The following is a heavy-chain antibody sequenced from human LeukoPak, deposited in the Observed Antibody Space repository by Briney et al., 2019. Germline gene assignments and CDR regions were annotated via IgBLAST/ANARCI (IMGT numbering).Heavy chain of an antibody. D-gene: IGHD6-6*01. Sequence: ASVKVSCKASGCTFSSYAISWVRQTPGQGLEWMGGIIPIFGTANYAQKFQGRVTITTDESTSTAYMELSSLRSEDTAVYYCAAYSSSPGSDYSGQGTLVTVSS. CDR1: GCTFSSYA. CDR2: IIPIFGTA. V-gene: IGHV1-69*05. J-gene: IGHJ4*02. CDR3: AAYSSSPGSDY.